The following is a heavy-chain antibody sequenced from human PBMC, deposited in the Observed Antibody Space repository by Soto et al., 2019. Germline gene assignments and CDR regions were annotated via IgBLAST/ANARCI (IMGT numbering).Heavy chain of an antibody. CDR2: IIPIFGTA. CDR3: ASSLVVVTAMGYFDY. D-gene: IGHD2-21*02. Sequence: VKVSFKASGVTFSSYAISWLRHAPGQGLEWMGGIIPIFGTANYAQKFQGRVTITADESTSTAYMELSSLRSEDTAVYYCASSLVVVTAMGYFDYWGQGTLVTVSS. V-gene: IGHV1-69*13. CDR1: GVTFSSYA. J-gene: IGHJ4*02.